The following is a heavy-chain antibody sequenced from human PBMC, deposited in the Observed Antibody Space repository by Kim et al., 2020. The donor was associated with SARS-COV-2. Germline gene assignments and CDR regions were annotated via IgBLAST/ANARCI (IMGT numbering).Heavy chain of an antibody. D-gene: IGHD4-4*01. J-gene: IGHJ4*02. CDR3: ARDLGSDYSPFY. V-gene: IGHV1-18*01. Sequence: NYAQKLQGRVTMTTDTSTSTAYMELRSLRSDDTAVYYCARDLGSDYSPFYWGQGTLVTVSS.